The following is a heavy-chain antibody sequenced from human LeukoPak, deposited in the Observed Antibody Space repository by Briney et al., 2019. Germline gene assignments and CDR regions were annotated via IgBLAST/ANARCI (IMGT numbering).Heavy chain of an antibody. CDR1: GGSISSYY. Sequence: SETLSLTCTVSGGSISSYYWSWIRQPPGKGLEWIGEINHSGSTNYNPSLKSRVTISVDTSKNQFSLKLSSVTAADTAVYYCARVRKGTMVRGVIISRYYYGMDVWGQGTTVTVSS. J-gene: IGHJ6*02. V-gene: IGHV4-34*01. D-gene: IGHD3-10*01. CDR3: ARVRKGTMVRGVIISRYYYGMDV. CDR2: INHSGST.